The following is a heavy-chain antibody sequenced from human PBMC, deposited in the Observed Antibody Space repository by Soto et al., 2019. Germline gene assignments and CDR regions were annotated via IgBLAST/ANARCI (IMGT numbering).Heavy chain of an antibody. V-gene: IGHV2-5*02. D-gene: IGHD2-21*02. Sequence: SGPTLVNPAQTLTMTCTFSGFSLSTSGVGVGWIRQPPGKALEWLALIYWDDDKRYSPSLKSRLTITKDTSKNQVALTMTNMDPVDTATYYFAHRHSYCGGDGYSFDYWGQGTLVTVSS. CDR1: GFSLSTSGVG. CDR2: IYWDDDK. CDR3: AHRHSYCGGDGYSFDY. J-gene: IGHJ4*02.